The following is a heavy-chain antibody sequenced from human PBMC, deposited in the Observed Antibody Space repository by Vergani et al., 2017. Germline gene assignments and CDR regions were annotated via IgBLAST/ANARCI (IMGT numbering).Heavy chain of an antibody. J-gene: IGHJ4*02. Sequence: QLQLQESGPGLVKPSETLSLTCTVSGGSISSSSYYWGWIRQPPGKGLEWIGSIYYSGSTYYNPSLKSRVTISVDTSKNQFSLKLSSVTAADTAVYYCARVGSDYGSGSYRDYWGQGTLVTVSS. CDR3: ARVGSDYGSGSYRDY. D-gene: IGHD3-10*01. V-gene: IGHV4-39*01. CDR2: IYYSGST. CDR1: GGSISSSSYY.